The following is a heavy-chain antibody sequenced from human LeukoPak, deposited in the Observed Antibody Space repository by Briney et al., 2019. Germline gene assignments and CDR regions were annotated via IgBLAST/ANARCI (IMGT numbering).Heavy chain of an antibody. Sequence: PGASLRLSCAASGFTFSSYGMHWVRQAPGKGLEWVAFIRYDGSNKYYADSVKGRFTISRDNSKNTLYLQMNSVRAEDTAVYYCAKIRGYSYGRNFDYWGQGTLVTVSS. CDR3: AKIRGYSYGRNFDY. CDR1: GFTFSSYG. J-gene: IGHJ4*02. V-gene: IGHV3-30*02. CDR2: IRYDGSNK. D-gene: IGHD5-18*01.